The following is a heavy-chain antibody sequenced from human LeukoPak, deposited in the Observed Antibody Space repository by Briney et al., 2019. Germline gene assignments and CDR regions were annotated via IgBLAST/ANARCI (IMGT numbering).Heavy chain of an antibody. CDR3: ARVEVGAANRQWYGMDV. CDR1: GSSISSYY. Sequence: SETLSLTCTLSGSSISSYYWSWIRQPPGKGLEWIGYVSYSGSTNYNPSLKSRVTISVDTSKSLFSLKLSSVTAADTAVYYCARVEVGAANRQWYGMDVWVQGTTVTVSS. CDR2: VSYSGST. J-gene: IGHJ6*02. D-gene: IGHD2-15*01. V-gene: IGHV4-59*01.